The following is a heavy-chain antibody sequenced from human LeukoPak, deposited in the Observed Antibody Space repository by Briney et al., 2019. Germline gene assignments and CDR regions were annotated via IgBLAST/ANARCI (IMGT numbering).Heavy chain of an antibody. CDR1: GFTFSDNA. Sequence: GGSLRLSCAASGFTFSDNAMTWVRQAPGKGPEWVSTITGSGGATSCADFVKGRFTISRDNSKNTLYLQMNSLRAEDTAVYYCASWPGAWYGEDFWGQGTLVTVSS. CDR2: ITGSGGAT. CDR3: ASWPGAWYGEDF. D-gene: IGHD3-10*01. V-gene: IGHV3-23*01. J-gene: IGHJ4*02.